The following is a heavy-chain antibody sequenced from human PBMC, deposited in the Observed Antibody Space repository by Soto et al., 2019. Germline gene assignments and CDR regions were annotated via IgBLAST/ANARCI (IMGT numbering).Heavy chain of an antibody. V-gene: IGHV1-69*02. CDR2: IIPILDMA. CDR3: ARQNDAYSPFDY. J-gene: IGHJ4*02. Sequence: QVQLVQSGAEVKKPGSSVKVSCKASGGTFSSYTISWVRQAPGQGLEWMGRIIPILDMADYAQKFQGRVTITADKSTSTAYMELSGLRSEDTAVYYCARQNDAYSPFDYWGQGTLLTVSS. CDR1: GGTFSSYT. D-gene: IGHD4-4*01.